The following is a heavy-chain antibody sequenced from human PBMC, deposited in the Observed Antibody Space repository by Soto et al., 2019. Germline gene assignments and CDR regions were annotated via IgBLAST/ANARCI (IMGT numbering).Heavy chain of an antibody. CDR2: IYWDDDK. V-gene: IGHV2-5*02. D-gene: IGHD4-17*01. J-gene: IGHJ4*02. CDR3: ARKNYGDYPTDY. CDR1: GFSLSTRGVG. Sequence: QITLKESGPALVKPTQTLTLTCTFSGFSLSTRGVGVGWIRQPPGKALEWLAVIYWDDDKRYSPSLQSRLTINKDTSNNQVVLTMTNMDPVDTATYYCARKNYGDYPTDYWGQGTLVTVSS.